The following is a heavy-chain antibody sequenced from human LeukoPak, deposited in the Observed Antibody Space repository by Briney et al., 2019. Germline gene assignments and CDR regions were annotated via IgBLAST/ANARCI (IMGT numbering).Heavy chain of an antibody. Sequence: PSETLFLTCNVSGGSISNYYWSWIRQPAGKGLELIGRIYTSGSTNYNPSLKSRVTMSVDTSKNQFSLKLSSVTAADTAVYYCARSRCSSISCASRGAFDIWGQGTMVTVSS. CDR1: GGSISNYY. CDR2: IYTSGST. CDR3: ARSRCSSISCASRGAFDI. D-gene: IGHD2-2*01. J-gene: IGHJ3*02. V-gene: IGHV4-4*07.